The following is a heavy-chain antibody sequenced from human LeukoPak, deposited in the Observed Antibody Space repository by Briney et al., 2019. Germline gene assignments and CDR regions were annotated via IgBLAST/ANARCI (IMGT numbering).Heavy chain of an antibody. J-gene: IGHJ4*02. D-gene: IGHD3-22*01. CDR2: INHSVGT. Sequence: SETLSLTCSVYSGSFSGYYWSWIRQPPGKGLEWIGEINHSVGTNYNPSLKSRVTMSLDTSKNQFSLKLSSVTAADTAVYYCARARYDSSGFWAAHFDYWGQETLVTVSS. CDR1: SGSFSGYY. V-gene: IGHV4-34*01. CDR3: ARARYDSSGFWAAHFDY.